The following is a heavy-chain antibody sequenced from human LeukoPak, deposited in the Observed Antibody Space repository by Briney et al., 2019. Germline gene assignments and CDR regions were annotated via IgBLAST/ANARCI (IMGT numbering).Heavy chain of an antibody. CDR3: ARLVEQLNCTYYYYYYYMDV. D-gene: IGHD6-6*01. V-gene: IGHV5-51*01. CDR2: IYPGDSDT. J-gene: IGHJ6*03. CDR1: GYSFTSYW. Sequence: GESLKISCKGSGYSFTSYWIGWVRQMPGKGLEWMGIIYPGDSDTRYSPSFQGQVTISADKSISTAYLQWSSLKASDTAMYYCARLVEQLNCTYYYYYYYMDVWGKGITVTVSS.